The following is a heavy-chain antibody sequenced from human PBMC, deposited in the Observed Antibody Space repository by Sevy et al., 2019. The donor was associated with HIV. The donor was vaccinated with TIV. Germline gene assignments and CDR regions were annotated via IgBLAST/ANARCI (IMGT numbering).Heavy chain of an antibody. CDR1: GFTFSDYY. J-gene: IGHJ4*02. D-gene: IGHD6-6*01. V-gene: IGHV3-11*01. CDR2: ISSSGSTI. Sequence: GGSLRLSCAASGFTFSDYYMSWIHQAPGKGLEWVSYISSSGSTIYYADSVKGRFTISRDNAKNSVYLQMNSLRAEDTAVYYCARYSSSSSYCDYWGQGTLVTVSS. CDR3: ARYSSSSSYCDY.